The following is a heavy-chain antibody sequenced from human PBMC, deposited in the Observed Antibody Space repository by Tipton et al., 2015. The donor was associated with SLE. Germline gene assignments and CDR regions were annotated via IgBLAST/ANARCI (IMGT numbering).Heavy chain of an antibody. CDR3: ARDYYGSGFDAFDI. CDR2: MYYSGST. V-gene: IGHV4-59*01. CDR1: GGSISSYY. J-gene: IGHJ3*02. D-gene: IGHD3-10*01. Sequence: TLSLTCTVSGGSISSYYWSWIRQPPGKGLEWIGYMYYSGSTNYNPSLKSRVTISVDTSKNQFSLKLGSVTAADTAVYYCARDYYGSGFDAFDICGQGKMVTVSS.